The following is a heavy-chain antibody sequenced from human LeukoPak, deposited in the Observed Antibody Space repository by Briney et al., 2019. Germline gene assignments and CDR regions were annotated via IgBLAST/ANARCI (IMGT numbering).Heavy chain of an antibody. D-gene: IGHD3-10*01. CDR2: IKQDGSEK. V-gene: IGHV3-7*03. J-gene: IGHJ3*02. CDR1: EFTFSTYW. CDR3: AREGGGGRLNAFDI. Sequence: GGSLRLSCAASEFTFSTYWMSWVRQAPGKGLEWVADIKQDGSEKYYVHSVKGRFTISRQNAKNSLFLQMNSLRAEDTALYYCAREGGGGRLNAFDIWGQGTMVTVSS.